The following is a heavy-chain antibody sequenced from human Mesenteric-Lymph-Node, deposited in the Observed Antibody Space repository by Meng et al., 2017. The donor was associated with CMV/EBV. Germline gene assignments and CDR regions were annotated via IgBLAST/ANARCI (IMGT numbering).Heavy chain of an antibody. D-gene: IGHD2-2*01. CDR2: INPNSGGT. J-gene: IGHJ4*02. V-gene: IGHV1-2*02. CDR3: ARVAGYCGSTICYVGPYDY. CDR1: GYTFTGYY. Sequence: ASVKVSCKASGYTFTGYYMHWVRQAPGQGLEWMGWINPNSGGTNYAQKFQGRVTMTRDTSISTAYMELSRLRSDDTAVYYCARVAGYCGSTICYVGPYDYWGQGTLVTVSS.